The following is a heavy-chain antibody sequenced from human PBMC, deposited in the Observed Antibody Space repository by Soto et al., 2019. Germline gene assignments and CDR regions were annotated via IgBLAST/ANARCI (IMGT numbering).Heavy chain of an antibody. CDR1: GGSFSGYY. D-gene: IGHD3-10*01. CDR3: ARRMTNYYGLDY. J-gene: IGHJ4*02. Sequence: SETLSLTCAVYGGSFSGYYWSWIRQPPGKGLEWIGEINYSGSTNYNPSLKSRVTMSVDTSKNQFSLKLSSVTAVDTAVYYCARRMTNYYGLDYWGQGTLVTVSS. V-gene: IGHV4-34*10. CDR2: INYSGST.